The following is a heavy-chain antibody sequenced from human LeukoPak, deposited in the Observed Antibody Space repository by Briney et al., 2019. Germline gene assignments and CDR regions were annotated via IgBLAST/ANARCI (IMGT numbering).Heavy chain of an antibody. J-gene: IGHJ4*02. CDR2: IYYSGST. CDR3: ARHALVTGFSNQIDY. Sequence: ETLSLTCTVSGGSISSSSYYWGWIRQPPGKGLEWIGSIYYSGSTYYNPSLKSRVNISVDTSTSQFSLKLSSVTAADTAVYYCARHALVTGFSNQIDYWGQGTLVTVSS. V-gene: IGHV4-39*01. D-gene: IGHD5-18*01. CDR1: GGSISSSSYY.